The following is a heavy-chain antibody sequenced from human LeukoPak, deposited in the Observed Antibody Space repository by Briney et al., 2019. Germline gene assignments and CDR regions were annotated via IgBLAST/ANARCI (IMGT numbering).Heavy chain of an antibody. CDR2: MNPNSGNT. CDR3: ARGALTAMAFYYYYGMDV. Sequence: ASVKVSCKASGYTFTSYDINWVRQATGQGLEWMGWMNPNSGNTGYAQKFQGRVTMTRNTSISTAYMELSSLRSEDTAVYYCARGALTAMAFYYYYGMDVWGQGTTVTVSS. J-gene: IGHJ6*02. D-gene: IGHD5-18*01. V-gene: IGHV1-8*01. CDR1: GYTFTSYD.